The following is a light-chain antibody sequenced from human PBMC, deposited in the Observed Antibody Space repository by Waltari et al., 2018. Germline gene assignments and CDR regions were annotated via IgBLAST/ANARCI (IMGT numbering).Light chain of an antibody. CDR1: SSNIGSNY. CDR3: AAWDDSLSVWV. CDR2: RNM. J-gene: IGLJ3*02. Sequence: QSVLTQPPSASGTPGQRVTISCSGSSSNIGSNYVYWYQQLPGTAPKLLIYRNMQRPSGVPDRFSGSKSATSASLAISGLRSEDEADYYCAAWDDSLSVWVFGGGTKLTVL. V-gene: IGLV1-47*01.